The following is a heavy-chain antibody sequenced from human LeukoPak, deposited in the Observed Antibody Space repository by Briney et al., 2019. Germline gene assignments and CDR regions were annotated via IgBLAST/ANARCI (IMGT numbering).Heavy chain of an antibody. CDR2: ISSSSSYI. CDR3: ARDRRYCSSTSCYKDY. CDR1: GFTFSSYS. Sequence: GSLRLSCAASGFTFSSYSMNWVRQAPGKGLEWVSSISSSSSYIYYADSVKGRFTISRDNAKNSLYLQMNSLRAEDTAVYYCARDRRYCSSTSCYKDYWGQGTLVTVSS. J-gene: IGHJ4*02. V-gene: IGHV3-21*01. D-gene: IGHD2-2*02.